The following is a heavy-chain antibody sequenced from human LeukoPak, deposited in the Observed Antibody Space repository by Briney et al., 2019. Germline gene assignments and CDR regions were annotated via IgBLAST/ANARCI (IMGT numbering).Heavy chain of an antibody. V-gene: IGHV4-59*08. J-gene: IGHJ2*01. Sequence: SETLSLTSTVSGRSISSYYWSWIRQPPGEVLEWIGYIYYSGSPNYNPSLKSRVTIPVDTSKTQFSLKLSSGTAAATAVYYCPGRSYGLGSGRRLGWYFDLWGRGTLVTVSS. CDR2: IYYSGSP. D-gene: IGHD4-17*01. CDR3: PGRSYGLGSGRRLGWYFDL. CDR1: GRSISSYY.